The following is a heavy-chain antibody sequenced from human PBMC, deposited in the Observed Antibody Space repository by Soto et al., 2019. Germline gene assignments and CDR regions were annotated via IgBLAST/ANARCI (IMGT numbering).Heavy chain of an antibody. CDR2: IKEDGSEI. Sequence: AGSLRLSCAVSGFNVRSYWMSWSRQAPGKGLEWVASIKEDGSEIYYLPSVRGRFSISRDSAGNALHLTMNYLSAEDTGVYFCARDIGFDYVNWGQGTLVTVSS. J-gene: IGHJ4*02. CDR1: GFNVRSYW. V-gene: IGHV3-7*01. CDR3: ARDIGFDYVN. D-gene: IGHD3-16*01.